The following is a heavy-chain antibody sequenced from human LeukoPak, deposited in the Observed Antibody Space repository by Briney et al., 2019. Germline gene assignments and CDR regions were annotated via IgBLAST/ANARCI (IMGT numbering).Heavy chain of an antibody. CDR1: GFTFNNYN. CDR2: ITSSGTYI. J-gene: IGHJ6*03. Sequence: TGGSLRLSCAASGFTFNNYNMNWVRQAPGKALEWVSSITSSGTYIFYADSVKGRFTISRDNAKNSLYLQMNSLGPEDTAVYYCARDPYSGNYGNYYYYYMDVWGKGTTVTVSS. CDR3: ARDPYSGNYGNYYYYYMDV. V-gene: IGHV3-21*01. D-gene: IGHD1-26*01.